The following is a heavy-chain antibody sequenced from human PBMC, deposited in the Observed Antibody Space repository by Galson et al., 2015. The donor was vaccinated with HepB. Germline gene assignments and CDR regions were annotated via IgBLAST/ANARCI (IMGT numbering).Heavy chain of an antibody. CDR1: GFTFSSYA. CDR2: ISYDGSNK. V-gene: IGHV3-30-3*01. CDR3: ARGRVDDDAFDI. Sequence: SLRLSCAASGFTFSSYAMHWVRQAPGKGLEWVAVISYDGSNKYYADSVKGRFTISRDNSKNTLYLQMNSLRAEDTAVYYCARGRVDDDAFDIWGQGTMVTVSS. J-gene: IGHJ3*02. D-gene: IGHD2-15*01.